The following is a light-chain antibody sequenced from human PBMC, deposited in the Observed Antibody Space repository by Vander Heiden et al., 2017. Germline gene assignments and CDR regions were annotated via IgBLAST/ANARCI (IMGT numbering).Light chain of an antibody. CDR1: SSDVGGYNY. J-gene: IGLJ2*01. CDR2: EVS. V-gene: IGLV2-14*01. Sequence: QSALTQPASVSGSPGQSLTISCTGTSSDVGGYNYVSWYQQHPGKAPKLMSYEVSNRPSGVSNRFSGSKSGNTASRTISGLQAEDEADYYCSSYTSSSTLVFGGGTKLTVL. CDR3: SSYTSSSTLV.